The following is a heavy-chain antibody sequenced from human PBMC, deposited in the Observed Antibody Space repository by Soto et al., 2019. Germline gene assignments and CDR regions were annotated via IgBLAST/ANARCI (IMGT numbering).Heavy chain of an antibody. CDR1: GYSFTDYH. J-gene: IGHJ6*02. CDR3: ARGDSTDCSNGVCSFFYNHDMDV. V-gene: IGHV1-2*05. Sequence: ASVKVSCKASGYSFTDYHIHWVRQAPGQGLEWLGRINPKSGGTSTAQKFQGWVTMTTDTSISTASMELTRLTSDDTVIYYCARGDSTDCSNGVCSFFYNHDMDVWGQGTTVTVSS. CDR2: INPKSGGT. D-gene: IGHD2-8*01.